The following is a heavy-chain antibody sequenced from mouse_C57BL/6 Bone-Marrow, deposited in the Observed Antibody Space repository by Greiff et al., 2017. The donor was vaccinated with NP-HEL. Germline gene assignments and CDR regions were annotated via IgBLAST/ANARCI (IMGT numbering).Heavy chain of an antibody. V-gene: IGHV1-64*01. D-gene: IGHD2-10*02. J-gene: IGHJ1*03. Sequence: QVQLQQPGAELVKPGASVKLSCKASGYTFTSYWMHWVKQRPGQGLEWIGMLHPNSGSPNYNEKFKSKATLTVDKSSSTAYMQLSSLTSEYSAVFYCARSRDYGPSSYWYFGVWGTGTTVTVSS. CDR1: GYTFTSYW. CDR2: LHPNSGSP. CDR3: ARSRDYGPSSYWYFGV.